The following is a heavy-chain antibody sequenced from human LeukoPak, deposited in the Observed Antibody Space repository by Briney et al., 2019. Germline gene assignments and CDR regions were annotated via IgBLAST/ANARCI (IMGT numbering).Heavy chain of an antibody. CDR2: ISGSGGST. Sequence: GGSLRLSCAASGFTFSSYAMSWVRQAPGKGLEWVSAISGSGGSTYYADSVKGRFTISRDNSKNTLYLQMNSPRAEDTAVYYCAKVAHYYDSSGYLNPFDYWGQGTLVTVSS. V-gene: IGHV3-23*01. CDR1: GFTFSSYA. J-gene: IGHJ4*02. D-gene: IGHD3-22*01. CDR3: AKVAHYYDSSGYLNPFDY.